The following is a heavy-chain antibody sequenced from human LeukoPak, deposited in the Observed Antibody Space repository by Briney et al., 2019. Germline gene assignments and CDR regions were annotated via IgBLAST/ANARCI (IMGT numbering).Heavy chain of an antibody. CDR2: IYHSGST. J-gene: IGHJ4*02. V-gene: IGHV4-38-2*02. Sequence: SETLSLTCAVSGYSISSGYYWGWIRQPPGKGLEWIGSIYHSGSTYYNPSLKSRVTISVDTSKNQFSLKLSSVTAADTAVYYCAREGCYDILTGYYYWGQGTLVTVSS. D-gene: IGHD3-9*01. CDR1: GYSISSGYY. CDR3: AREGCYDILTGYYY.